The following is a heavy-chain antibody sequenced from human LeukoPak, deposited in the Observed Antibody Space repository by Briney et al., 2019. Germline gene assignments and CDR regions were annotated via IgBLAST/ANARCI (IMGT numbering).Heavy chain of an antibody. CDR3: ARDSGDSFFDY. D-gene: IGHD1-26*01. J-gene: IGHJ4*02. Sequence: TGGSLRLSCAPSGFTFGTHSMNWVRQAPGKGLEWVSYISSSRSVIYYADSVKGRFTISRDNAKKSLYLEMSSLRDEDTAVYYCARDSGDSFFDYWGQGTLVTVSS. V-gene: IGHV3-48*02. CDR1: GFTFGTHS. CDR2: ISSSRSVI.